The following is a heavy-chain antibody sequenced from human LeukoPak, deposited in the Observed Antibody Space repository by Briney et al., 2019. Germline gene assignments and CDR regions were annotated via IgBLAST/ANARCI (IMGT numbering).Heavy chain of an antibody. J-gene: IGHJ3*02. D-gene: IGHD6-25*01. CDR3: ARLAAQDAFDI. CDR1: GFTFSSYS. V-gene: IGHV3-21*01. CDR2: ISSSSSYI. Sequence: PGGSMRLSCAASGFTFSSYSMNWVRQAPGKGLEWVSSISSSSSYIYYADSVKGRFTISRDNAKNSLYLQMNSLRAEDTAVYYCARLAAQDAFDIWGQGTMVTVSS.